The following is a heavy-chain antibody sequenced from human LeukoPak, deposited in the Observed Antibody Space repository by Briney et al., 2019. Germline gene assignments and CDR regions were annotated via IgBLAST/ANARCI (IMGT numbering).Heavy chain of an antibody. CDR3: ARVRWDLPYYYNYYGLDV. CDR1: GYTFTSYG. Sequence: ASVKVSCKASGYTFTSYGISWVRQAPGQGLEWMGWISTYNGNTNYAQKLQGRATMTTDTSTSTAYMELRSLRSDDTAVYYCARVRWDLPYYYNYYGLDVWGQGTTVTVSS. J-gene: IGHJ6*02. V-gene: IGHV1-18*01. D-gene: IGHD1-26*01. CDR2: ISTYNGNT.